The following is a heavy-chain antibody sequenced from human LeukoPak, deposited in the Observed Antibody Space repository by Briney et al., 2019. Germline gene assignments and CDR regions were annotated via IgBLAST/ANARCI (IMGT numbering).Heavy chain of an antibody. CDR1: GFTFSSYS. V-gene: IGHV3-21*01. J-gene: IGHJ6*02. D-gene: IGHD3-3*01. CDR2: ISSSSSYI. Sequence: PGGSLRLSCAASGFTFSSYSMNWVRQAPGKGLEWVSSISSSSSYIYYADSVKGRFTISRDNAKNSLYLQMNSLRAEDTAVYYCARDERSGIFGVVISYYGMDVWGQGTMVTVSS. CDR3: ARDERSGIFGVVISYYGMDV.